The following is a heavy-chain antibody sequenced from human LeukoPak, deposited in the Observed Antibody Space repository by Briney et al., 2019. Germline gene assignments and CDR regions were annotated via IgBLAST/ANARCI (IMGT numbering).Heavy chain of an antibody. Sequence: SETLSLTCTVSGGSISSSSYYWGWIRQPPGKGLEWIGSIYYSGSTYYNPSLKSRVTISVDTSKNQFSLKLSSVTAADTAVYYCARHVVPTNYPSGLNWFDPWGQGTLVTVSS. D-gene: IGHD2-2*01. J-gene: IGHJ5*02. CDR1: GGSISSSSYY. CDR3: ARHVVPTNYPSGLNWFDP. CDR2: IYYSGST. V-gene: IGHV4-39*01.